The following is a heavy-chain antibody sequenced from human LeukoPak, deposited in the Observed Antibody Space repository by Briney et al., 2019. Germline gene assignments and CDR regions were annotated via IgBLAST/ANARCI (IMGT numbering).Heavy chain of an antibody. Sequence: ASVKVSCKASGYTFTGYYMHWVRQAPGQGLEWMGWINPNSGGTNYAQKFQGRVTMTRDTSISTAYVELSRLRSNDTAVYYCARDRRSSSLFDYWGQGTLVTVSS. V-gene: IGHV1-2*02. CDR2: INPNSGGT. CDR3: ARDRRSSSLFDY. D-gene: IGHD6-13*01. CDR1: GYTFTGYY. J-gene: IGHJ4*02.